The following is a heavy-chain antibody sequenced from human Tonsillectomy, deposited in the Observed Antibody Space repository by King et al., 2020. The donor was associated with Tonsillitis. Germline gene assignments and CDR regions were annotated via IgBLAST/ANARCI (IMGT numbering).Heavy chain of an antibody. CDR2: ISGSGGST. J-gene: IGHJ5*02. Sequence: VQLVESGGGLVQPGGSLRLSCAASGFTFSSYAMSWVRQAPGKGLEWVSAISGSGGSTYYADSVKGRFTISRDNSKNTLYLQMNSLRAEETAVYYGAKDLAPPPSFFWFDPWGQGTLVTVSS. V-gene: IGHV3-23*04. CDR3: AKDLAPPPSFFWFDP. D-gene: IGHD3-16*01. CDR1: GFTFSSYA.